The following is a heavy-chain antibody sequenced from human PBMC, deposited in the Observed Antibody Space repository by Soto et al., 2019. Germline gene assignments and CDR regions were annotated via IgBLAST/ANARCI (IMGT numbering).Heavy chain of an antibody. Sequence: QVQLVQSGAEVKKPGAAVKVSCKASGYTFSRNGISWVRQAPGQGLEWIGWIRGNNGNTNYAQRLQGRVTMTTDTYTSTPYMYLRSLRSYDTAEYYCARDDGGSSSGYYNFGLAVWGQGTTVTVSS. D-gene: IGHD6-6*01. CDR2: IRGNNGNT. V-gene: IGHV1-18*04. J-gene: IGHJ6*02. CDR3: ARDDGGSSSGYYNFGLAV. CDR1: GYTFSRNG.